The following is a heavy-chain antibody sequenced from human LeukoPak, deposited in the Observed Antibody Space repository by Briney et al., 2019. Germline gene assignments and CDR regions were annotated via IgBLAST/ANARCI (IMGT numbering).Heavy chain of an antibody. CDR2: MNPNSGNT. V-gene: IGHV1-8*01. J-gene: IGHJ6*03. CDR3: ARSDYSNSYYYDYMDV. CDR1: AYTFTSYD. D-gene: IGHD4-11*01. Sequence: ASVKVSCKASAYTFTSYDINWVRLATGQGLEWMGWMNPNSGNTGYAQKFQGRVTMTRNTSISTAYMELSSLRSEDTAVYYCARSDYSNSYYYDYMDVWGKGTTVTVSS.